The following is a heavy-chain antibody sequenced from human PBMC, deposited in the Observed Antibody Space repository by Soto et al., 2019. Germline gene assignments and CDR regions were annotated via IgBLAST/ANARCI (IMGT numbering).Heavy chain of an antibody. D-gene: IGHD5-12*01. CDR2: IYWDDDK. V-gene: IGHV2-5*08. Sequence: SWIRQAPGKGLEWLALIYWDDDKRYSPSLKSRLTITKDTSKNQVVLTMTNMDPVDTATYYCAHQIGGYLFDYWGQGTLVTVSS. CDR3: AHQIGGYLFDY. J-gene: IGHJ4*02.